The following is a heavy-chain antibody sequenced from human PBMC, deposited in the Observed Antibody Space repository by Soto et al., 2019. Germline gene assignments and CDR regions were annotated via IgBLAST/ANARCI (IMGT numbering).Heavy chain of an antibody. V-gene: IGHV1-69*13. J-gene: IGHJ1*01. CDR3: ARDPTPYSSSSVYFQH. CDR2: IIPIFGTA. Sequence: SVKVSCKASGGTFSSYAISWVRQAPGRGLEWMGGIIPIFGTANYAQKFQGRVTITADESTSTAYMELSSLRSEDTAVYYCARDPTPYSSSSVYFQHWGQGTLVTVSS. CDR1: GGTFSSYA. D-gene: IGHD6-6*01.